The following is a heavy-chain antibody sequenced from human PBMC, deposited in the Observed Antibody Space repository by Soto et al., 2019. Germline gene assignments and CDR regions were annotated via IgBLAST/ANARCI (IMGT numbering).Heavy chain of an antibody. CDR3: ARGRSSPNFDP. D-gene: IGHD6-6*01. J-gene: IGHJ5*02. V-gene: IGHV1-69*01. CDR2: LIPIFGAA. Sequence: VQLVQSGAEVRKPGSSVKVSCKISGGTFTNYVISWLRQAPGQGLEWMGGLIPIFGAANLAQKFQGRVTITADESTSTVNMELSSLTSEDTAVYSCARGRSSPNFDPWGQGTLVTVSS. CDR1: GGTFTNYV.